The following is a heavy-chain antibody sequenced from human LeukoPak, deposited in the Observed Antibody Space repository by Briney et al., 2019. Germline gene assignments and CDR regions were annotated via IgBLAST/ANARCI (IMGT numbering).Heavy chain of an antibody. J-gene: IGHJ1*01. V-gene: IGHV4-39*01. CDR1: GGSISSSSYY. CDR2: IYYSGST. CDR3: AGQFWATTVTTQYFQH. D-gene: IGHD4-17*01. Sequence: PSETLSLTCTVSGGSISSSSYYWGWIRQPPGKGLEWIGSIYYSGSTYYNPSLKSRVTISVDTSKNQFSLKLSSVTAADTAVYYCAGQFWATTVTTQYFQHWGQGTLVTVSS.